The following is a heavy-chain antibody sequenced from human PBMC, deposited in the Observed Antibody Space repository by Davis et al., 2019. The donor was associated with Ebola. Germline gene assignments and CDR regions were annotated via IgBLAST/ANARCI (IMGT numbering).Heavy chain of an antibody. V-gene: IGHV4-59*11. J-gene: IGHJ3*01. D-gene: IGHD1-14*01. CDR1: GGSISSHY. CDR3: AKNRTSGIFDL. CDR2: VHYSGST. Sequence: PSETLSLPCTAPGGSISSHYWSWIRQPPGKGLEWIGYVHYSGSTKYNPSLTSRVTISLDTSKNQFSLKLSSVTAADTAVYYCAKNRTSGIFDLWGQGTMVTVS.